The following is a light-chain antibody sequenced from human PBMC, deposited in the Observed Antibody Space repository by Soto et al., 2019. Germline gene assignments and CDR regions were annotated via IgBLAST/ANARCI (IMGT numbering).Light chain of an antibody. CDR1: QSVSSY. CDR3: QQRSNWPPT. V-gene: IGKV3-11*01. J-gene: IGKJ4*01. CDR2: DAS. Sequence: EIVLTQSPATLSLSPGERAILSCRASQSVSSYLAWYQQKPGQAPRLLIYDASNRATGIPARFSGSGSGTDFTLTISSLEPKDFAVYYCQQRSNWPPTFGGGTKVEIK.